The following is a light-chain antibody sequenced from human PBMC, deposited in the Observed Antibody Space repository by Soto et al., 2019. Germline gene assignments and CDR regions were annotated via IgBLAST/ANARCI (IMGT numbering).Light chain of an antibody. CDR3: QQYNNWPIT. CDR1: QSIGSN. Sequence: EIVMTQSPATLSVSLGERATLSCRASQSIGSNLAWYQQKPGQSPRLLIYGASTRATGLPARFSGSGSGTEFTLTISSLQSEDFALYYCQQYNNWPITFGQGTRLEIK. V-gene: IGKV3-15*01. CDR2: GAS. J-gene: IGKJ5*01.